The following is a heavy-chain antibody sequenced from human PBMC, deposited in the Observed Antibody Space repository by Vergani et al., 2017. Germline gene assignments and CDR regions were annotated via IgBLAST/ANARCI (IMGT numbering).Heavy chain of an antibody. CDR1: GFTFSSYS. CDR2: ISSSSSYI. V-gene: IGHV3-21*01. CDR3: ARGRDTAMVHDY. D-gene: IGHD5-18*01. Sequence: EVQLVESGGGLVKPGGSLRLSCAASGFTFSSYSMNWVRQAPGKGLEWVSSISSSSSYIYYADSVKGRFTISRDNAKNSLYLQMNSLGAEDTAVYYCARGRDTAMVHDYWGQGTLVTVSS. J-gene: IGHJ4*02.